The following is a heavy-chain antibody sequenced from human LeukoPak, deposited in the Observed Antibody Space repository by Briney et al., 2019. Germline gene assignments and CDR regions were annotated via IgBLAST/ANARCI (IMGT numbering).Heavy chain of an antibody. CDR2: ISSSSSYI. J-gene: IGHJ4*02. CDR1: GSTFSSDS. V-gene: IGHV3-21*01. D-gene: IGHD6-13*01. CDR3: ARDPIAAAGIPPAVYFDY. Sequence: GGSLRLSCAASGSTFSSDSMNWVRQAPGKGLEWVSSISSSSSYINYADSVKGRFTISRDNAKNSLYLQMNSLRAEDTAVYYCARDPIAAAGIPPAVYFDYWGQGTLVTVSS.